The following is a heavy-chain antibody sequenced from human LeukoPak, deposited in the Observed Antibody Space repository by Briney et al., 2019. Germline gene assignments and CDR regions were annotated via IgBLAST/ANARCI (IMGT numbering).Heavy chain of an antibody. D-gene: IGHD3-10*01. CDR2: IYHSGST. CDR1: GYSINSGYY. J-gene: IGHJ5*02. CDR3: ARHDSLWFGELSTFDP. Sequence: SETLSLTCAVSGYSINSGYYWGWIRQPPVKGLEWIGSIYHSGSTYYNPSLKSRVTISVDTSKNQFSLKLSSVTAADTAVYYCARHDSLWFGELSTFDPWGRRTLVTVSS. V-gene: IGHV4-38-2*01.